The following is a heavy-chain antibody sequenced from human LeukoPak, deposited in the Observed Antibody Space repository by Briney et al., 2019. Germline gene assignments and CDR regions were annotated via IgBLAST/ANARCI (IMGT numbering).Heavy chain of an antibody. CDR2: ILYDGSNK. Sequence: GGSLRLSCAASGFTFSSYGMYWVRQAPGKGLEWVAVILYDGSNKYYADSVEGRFTISRDNSKNTVYVEMNSLRAEDTAVYYCARVRSGSYFSDAFDIWGQGTMVTVSS. CDR3: ARVRSGSYFSDAFDI. CDR1: GFTFSSYG. J-gene: IGHJ3*02. V-gene: IGHV3-30*03. D-gene: IGHD1-26*01.